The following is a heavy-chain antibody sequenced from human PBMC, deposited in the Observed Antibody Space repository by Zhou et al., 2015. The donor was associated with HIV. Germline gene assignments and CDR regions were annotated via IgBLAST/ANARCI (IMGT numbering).Heavy chain of an antibody. CDR2: INPSDGIT. J-gene: IGHJ5*02. Sequence: QVQLVQSGAEVKKPGASVKVSCKTSGYTFTTYYIHWVRQAPGQGLEWMGIINPSDGITRNAQKFQGRLTMTRDTSTSTVYMELSSLTSEDTAVYYCARRGNYFDSGNYRYWFDPWGQGTLVTVSS. CDR3: ARRGNYFDSGNYRYWFDP. D-gene: IGHD3-10*01. V-gene: IGHV1-46*01. CDR1: GYTFTTYY.